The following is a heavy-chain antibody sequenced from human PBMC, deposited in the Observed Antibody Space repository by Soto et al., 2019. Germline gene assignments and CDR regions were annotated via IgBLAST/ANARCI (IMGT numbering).Heavy chain of an antibody. CDR3: ASWVHRSGGGCYGCDP. J-gene: IGHJ5*02. Sequence: EVQLVQSGAEVKKPGESLRISCKGSGYSFTSYWISWVRQMPGKGLEWMGRIDPSDSYSNYSPSFQGHATISADKSISTAYLQWSSVNASDNAMYYCASWVHRSGGGCYGCDPWGQGTLFAVAS. CDR1: GYSFTSYW. CDR2: IDPSDSYS. D-gene: IGHD2-15*01. V-gene: IGHV5-10-1*01.